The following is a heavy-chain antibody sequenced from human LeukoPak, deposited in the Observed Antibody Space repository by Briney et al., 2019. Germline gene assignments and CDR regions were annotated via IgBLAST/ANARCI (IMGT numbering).Heavy chain of an antibody. CDR1: GFTFSSYW. D-gene: IGHD6-13*01. Sequence: GGSLRLSCAASGFTFSSYWMSWARQAPGKGLEWVANIKQDGSEKYYVDSVKGRFTISRDNAKNSLYLQMNSPRAEDTAVYYCARDVRWQQLDYWGQGTLVTVSS. CDR3: ARDVRWQQLDY. J-gene: IGHJ4*02. V-gene: IGHV3-7*01. CDR2: IKQDGSEK.